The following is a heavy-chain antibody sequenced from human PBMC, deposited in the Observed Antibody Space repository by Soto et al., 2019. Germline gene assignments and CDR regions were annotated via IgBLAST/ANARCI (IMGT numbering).Heavy chain of an antibody. J-gene: IGHJ4*02. CDR1: GFTFSSYG. CDR2: ISYDGSNK. V-gene: IGHV3-30*18. Sequence: GGSLRLSCAASGFTFSSYGMHWVRQAPGKGLEWVAVISYDGSNKYYADSVKGRFTISRDNSKNTLYLQMNSLRAEDTAVYYCAKDSGDYNFDYWGQGTLVTVSS. D-gene: IGHD4-17*01. CDR3: AKDSGDYNFDY.